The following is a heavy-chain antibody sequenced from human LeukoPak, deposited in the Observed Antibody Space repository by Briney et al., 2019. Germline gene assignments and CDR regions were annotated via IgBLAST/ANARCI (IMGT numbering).Heavy chain of an antibody. Sequence: ASVKVSCKASGYTFTGYYMHWVRQAPGQGLEWMGWINPNSGDTNYAQKFQGRVTTTRATSISTAYMELRRLRSDDTAVYYCARLGTNNWSDPWGQGTLVTVSS. D-gene: IGHD1/OR15-1a*01. V-gene: IGHV1-2*02. CDR3: ARLGTNNWSDP. CDR2: INPNSGDT. CDR1: GYTFTGYY. J-gene: IGHJ5*02.